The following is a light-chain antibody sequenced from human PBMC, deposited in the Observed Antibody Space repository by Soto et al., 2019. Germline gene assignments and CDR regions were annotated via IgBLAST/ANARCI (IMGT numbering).Light chain of an antibody. Sequence: DIVLTQSPGTLSLSPGERATLSCRASQSVSSSYLAWYQQKPGQAPRLLIYGASSRATDIPDRFSGSGSGTDFTLTISRLEPEDFAAYYCHQYGSSPPYTFGQGTKLEIK. CDR3: HQYGSSPPYT. V-gene: IGKV3-20*01. CDR1: QSVSSSY. J-gene: IGKJ2*01. CDR2: GAS.